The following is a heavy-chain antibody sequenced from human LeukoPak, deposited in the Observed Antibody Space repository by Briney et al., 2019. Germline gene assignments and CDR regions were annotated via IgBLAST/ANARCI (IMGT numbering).Heavy chain of an antibody. CDR1: GFTFSSYS. Sequence: GGSLRLSCAASGFTFSSYSMHWVRQAPGKGLEWLSFISSSSSTIYYVDSVKGRFTISRDNVDNVVYLEMNSLGAEDTATYYCARVAVSGPTGWFDSWGQGTLVIVSS. J-gene: IGHJ5*01. CDR3: ARVAVSGPTGWFDS. CDR2: ISSSSSTI. D-gene: IGHD2-8*02. V-gene: IGHV3-48*01.